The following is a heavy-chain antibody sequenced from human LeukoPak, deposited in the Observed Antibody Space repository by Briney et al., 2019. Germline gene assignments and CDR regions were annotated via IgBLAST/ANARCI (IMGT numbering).Heavy chain of an antibody. CDR2: IKSQTDDGTT. CDR1: GFTFSNAW. D-gene: IGHD2-8*01. CDR3: TAVIRTCTLDY. J-gene: IGHJ4*02. V-gene: IGHV3-15*01. Sequence: GGSLRLSCAASGFTFSNAWMSWVPQAPGKGLEWVGRIKSQTDDGTTDYAAPMKGRFTISRDDSKNTLYLQMNSLKTEDTAVYYCTAVIRTCTLDYWGPGTLVTVSS.